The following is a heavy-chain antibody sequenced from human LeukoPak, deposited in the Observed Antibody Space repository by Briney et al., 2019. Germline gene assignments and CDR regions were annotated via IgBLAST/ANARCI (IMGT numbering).Heavy chain of an antibody. J-gene: IGHJ4*02. CDR2: INHSGST. CDR3: ARGPHTGVNYYDSSGYYY. Sequence: PSETLSLTCAVYGGSFSGYYWSWIRQPPGKGLEWIGEINHSGSTNYNPSLKSRVTISVDTSKNQFSLKLSSVTAADAAVYYCARGPHTGVNYYDSSGYYYWGQGTLVTVSS. V-gene: IGHV4-34*01. CDR1: GGSFSGYY. D-gene: IGHD3-22*01.